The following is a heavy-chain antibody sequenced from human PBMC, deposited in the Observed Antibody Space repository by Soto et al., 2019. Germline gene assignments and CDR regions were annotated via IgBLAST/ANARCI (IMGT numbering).Heavy chain of an antibody. Sequence: EVQLLESGGGWVQPGTSLRVSCAASGFTFHEYAMHWVRQAPGRGLEWVSGISSDGDTIAYADSVQGRFTVFRDNAKNSLYLQMNSLRAEDTALYYCARDGGGFGELLLNSYDAFDLWGQGKLVTVSS. CDR1: GFTFHEYA. D-gene: IGHD3-10*01. J-gene: IGHJ3*01. V-gene: IGHV3-9*01. CDR3: ARDGGGFGELLLNSYDAFDL. CDR2: ISSDGDTI.